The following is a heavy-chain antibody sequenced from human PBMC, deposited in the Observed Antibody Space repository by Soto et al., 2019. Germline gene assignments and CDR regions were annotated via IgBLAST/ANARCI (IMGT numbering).Heavy chain of an antibody. CDR2: INHSGST. CDR1: GGSFSGYY. V-gene: IGHV4-34*01. CDR3: ARDDPWFDP. J-gene: IGHJ5*02. D-gene: IGHD3-16*01. Sequence: SETLSLTCAVYGGSFSGYYWSWIRQPPGKGLEWIGEINHSGSTNYNPSLKSRVTISVDTSKNQFSLKLSSVTAADTAVYYCARDDPWFDPWGQGTLVTVSS.